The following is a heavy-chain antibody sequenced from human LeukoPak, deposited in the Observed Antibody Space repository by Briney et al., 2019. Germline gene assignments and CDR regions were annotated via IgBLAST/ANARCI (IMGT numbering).Heavy chain of an antibody. D-gene: IGHD3-22*01. CDR2: INHSGST. V-gene: IGHV4-34*01. Sequence: SETLSLTCAVYGGSFSGYYWSWIRQPPGKGLEWIGEINHSGSTNYNPSLKSRVTISVDTSKNQFSLKLSSVTAADTAVYYCARATRTYYCDSSGYYYYWGQGTLVTVSS. CDR3: ARATRTYYCDSSGYYYY. J-gene: IGHJ4*02. CDR1: GGSFSGYY.